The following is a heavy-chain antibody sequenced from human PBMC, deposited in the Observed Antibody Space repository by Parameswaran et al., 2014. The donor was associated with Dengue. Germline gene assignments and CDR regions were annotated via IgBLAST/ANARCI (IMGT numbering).Heavy chain of an antibody. CDR3: ARVAEGATLYYFDY. CDR2: INHSGST. Sequence: WIRQPPGKGVEWIGEINHSGSTNYNPSLKSRVTISVDTSKNQFSLKLSSVTAADTAVYYCARVAEGATLYYFDYWGQGTLVTVSS. V-gene: IGHV4-34*01. J-gene: IGHJ4*02. D-gene: IGHD1-26*01.